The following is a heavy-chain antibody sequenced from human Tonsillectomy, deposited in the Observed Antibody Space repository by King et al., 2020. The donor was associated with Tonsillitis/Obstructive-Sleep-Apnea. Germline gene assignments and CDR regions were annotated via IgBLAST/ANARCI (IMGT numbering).Heavy chain of an antibody. D-gene: IGHD4-23*01. Sequence: VQLVESGGGVVRPGGCLRLSCAASGFSFDDYGMSWVRQAPGKGLEWGSCLNWNGDSTSYADSVKGRFTITRDNAKNSLYLQMNSLSAEDTAFYYCAGGAAYGANNRPLDYWGQGTLVTVSS. CDR1: GFSFDDYG. V-gene: IGHV3-20*04. CDR2: LNWNGDST. J-gene: IGHJ4*02. CDR3: AGGAAYGANNRPLDY.